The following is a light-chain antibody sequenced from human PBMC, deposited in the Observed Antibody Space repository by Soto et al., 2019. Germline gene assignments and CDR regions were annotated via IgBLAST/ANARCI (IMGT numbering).Light chain of an antibody. CDR3: QQSYSTPG. J-gene: IGKJ3*01. CDR1: QSISSY. V-gene: IGKV1-39*01. CDR2: AAS. Sequence: DIQMTQSPSSLSASVGDRVTITCRASQSISSYLNWYQQKPGKAPKLLIYAASSLQSGVPSRFSGSGSGTDLTLTISSLQPEDFATYYCQQSYSTPGFGPGTKVDIK.